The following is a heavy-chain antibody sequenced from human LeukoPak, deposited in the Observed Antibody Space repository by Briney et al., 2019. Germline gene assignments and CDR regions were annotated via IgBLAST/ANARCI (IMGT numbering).Heavy chain of an antibody. V-gene: IGHV3-48*03. CDR3: ARESSWFGDAFDI. D-gene: IGHD3-10*01. CDR2: ISSSGSTI. J-gene: IGHJ3*02. Sequence: GGSLRLSCAASGFTFSSYEMNWVRQAPGKGLEWVSYISSSGSTIYYADSVKGRFTISRYNAKNSLYLQMNSLRAEDTAVYYCARESSWFGDAFDIWGQGTMVTVSS. CDR1: GFTFSSYE.